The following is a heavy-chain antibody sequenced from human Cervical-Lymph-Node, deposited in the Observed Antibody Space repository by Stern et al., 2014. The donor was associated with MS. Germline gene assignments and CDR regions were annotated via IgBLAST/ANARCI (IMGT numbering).Heavy chain of an antibody. Sequence: QLQLQESGPGLVKPSQTLSLTCTVSGASISSVGYYWSWIRPYPGKGLEWIGDISYIGSTYYNPSLQSRVSISEDASENQFSLNLSSVTAADTALYYCARSDRLWGSFDYWGQGTLVTVSS. CDR3: ARSDRLWGSFDY. V-gene: IGHV4-31*03. CDR2: ISYIGST. CDR1: GASISSVGYY. D-gene: IGHD3-16*01. J-gene: IGHJ4*02.